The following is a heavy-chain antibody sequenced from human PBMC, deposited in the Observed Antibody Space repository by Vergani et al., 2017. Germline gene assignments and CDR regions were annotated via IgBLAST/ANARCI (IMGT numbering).Heavy chain of an antibody. V-gene: IGHV3-23*01. Sequence: EVQLLESGGGLVQPGGSLRLSCAASGFTFVSYAMSWVRQAPGKGLEWVSAISGSGSSTYYADSVKGRSAISRDNSKNTLYLQMSSLRAKDSAVYYCAKDRDFYSSSFTGWLDYWGQGTLVTVSS. J-gene: IGHJ4*02. D-gene: IGHD6-6*01. CDR2: ISGSGSST. CDR1: GFTFVSYA. CDR3: AKDRDFYSSSFTGWLDY.